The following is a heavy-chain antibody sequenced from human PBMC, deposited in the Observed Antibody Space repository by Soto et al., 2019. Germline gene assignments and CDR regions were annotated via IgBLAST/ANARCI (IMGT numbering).Heavy chain of an antibody. Sequence: SSETLSLTCTVSGGSISGCSYYWGWSRQPPGKGLEWIGTIYYSGNTYYNPSLRSRVTISVDTSKNQFSLRLSSVTAADTAVYYCARERYYSSGSYYVVDYWGQGTLVTVSS. CDR3: ARERYYSSGSYYVVDY. D-gene: IGHD3-10*01. CDR2: IYYSGNT. CDR1: GGSISGCSYY. J-gene: IGHJ4*02. V-gene: IGHV4-39*02.